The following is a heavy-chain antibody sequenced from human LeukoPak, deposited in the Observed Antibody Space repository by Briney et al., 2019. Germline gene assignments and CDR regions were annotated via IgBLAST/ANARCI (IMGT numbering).Heavy chain of an antibody. J-gene: IGHJ3*01. Sequence: SETLSLTCTVTAGSISTYYWSCIRQTAGKGLEWIGHINPRGNIKYNPSLKSRVSLSMDTSKNQFSLKVNSVTAADTAVYYCARGGAQWLLVEAFDFWGRGTMVTVSS. V-gene: IGHV4-4*07. CDR1: AGSISTYY. D-gene: IGHD6-19*01. CDR2: INPRGNI. CDR3: ARGGAQWLLVEAFDF.